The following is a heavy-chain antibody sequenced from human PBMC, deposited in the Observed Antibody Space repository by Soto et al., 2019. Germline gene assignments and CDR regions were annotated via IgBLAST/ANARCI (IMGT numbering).Heavy chain of an antibody. D-gene: IGHD3-16*02. Sequence: QAQLQAWGAGLLRPSETLSLTCGVSDVSFSGDYWSWIRQPPGKGLEWIGEINYSGSTKFNPSLKSRVTLSIDTSNDQFSLRLSSVTAADTAVYYCARDSGGLRLGELSLYGEKDSFDVWDQGTLVTVSS. CDR2: INYSGST. J-gene: IGHJ3*01. CDR1: DVSFSGDY. CDR3: ARDSGGLRLGELSLYGEKDSFDV. V-gene: IGHV4-34*01.